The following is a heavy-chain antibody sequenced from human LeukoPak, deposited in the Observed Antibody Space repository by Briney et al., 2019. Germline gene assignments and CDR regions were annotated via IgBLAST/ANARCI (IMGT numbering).Heavy chain of an antibody. CDR1: GGSISSSSYY. CDR2: IYYSGST. J-gene: IGHJ4*02. Sequence: SETLSLTCTVSGGSISSSSYYWGWIRQPPGKGLEWIASIYYSGSTYYNPSLKSRVTISVDTSKNQFSLKLSSVTAADTAVYYCARHKSGDLFDYWGQGTLVTVSS. V-gene: IGHV4-39*01. D-gene: IGHD4-17*01. CDR3: ARHKSGDLFDY.